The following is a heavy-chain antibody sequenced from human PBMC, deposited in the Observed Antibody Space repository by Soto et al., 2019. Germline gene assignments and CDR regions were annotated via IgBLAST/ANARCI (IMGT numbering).Heavy chain of an antibody. CDR2: ISGSGGST. Sequence: GGSLRLSCAASGFTFSSYAMSWVRQAPGKGLEWVSAISGSGGSTYYADSVKGRFTISRDNSKNTLYLQMNSLRAEDTAVYYCAKGERPRSYYYYGMDVWGQGTTVTVSS. V-gene: IGHV3-23*01. J-gene: IGHJ6*02. D-gene: IGHD1-26*01. CDR1: GFTFSSYA. CDR3: AKGERPRSYYYYGMDV.